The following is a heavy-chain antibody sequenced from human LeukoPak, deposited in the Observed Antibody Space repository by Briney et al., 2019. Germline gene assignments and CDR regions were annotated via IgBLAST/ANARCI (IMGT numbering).Heavy chain of an antibody. CDR3: ARVPLDDASGHYYPH. CDR2: INTGKGNS. Sequence: ASVKVSCKPSGYTFTNYGMHWVRQAPRQSPEWMGWINTGKGNSKSSQKFQDRVTLTRDTSASTAYMELNSLSSEDTAVYYCARVPLDDASGHYYPHWGQGTLATVSS. CDR1: GYTFTNYG. D-gene: IGHD3-22*01. J-gene: IGHJ1*01. V-gene: IGHV1-3*04.